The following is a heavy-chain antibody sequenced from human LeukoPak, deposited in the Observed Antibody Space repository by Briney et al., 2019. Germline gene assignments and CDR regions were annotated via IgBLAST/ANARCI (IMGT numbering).Heavy chain of an antibody. CDR3: ARDQVTVTKLDNWFDP. V-gene: IGHV1-2*02. D-gene: IGHD4-17*01. CDR1: GYTFTGYY. Sequence: ASVKVCCKASGYTFTGYYMHWVRQAPGQGLEWMGWINPNSGGTNYAQKFQGRVTMTRDTSISTAYMELSRLRSDDTAVYYCARDQVTVTKLDNWFDPWGQGTLVTVSS. CDR2: INPNSGGT. J-gene: IGHJ5*02.